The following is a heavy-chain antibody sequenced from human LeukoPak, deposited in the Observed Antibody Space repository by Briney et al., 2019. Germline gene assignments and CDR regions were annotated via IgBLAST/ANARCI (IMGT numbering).Heavy chain of an antibody. V-gene: IGHV4-34*01. CDR2: INHSGST. CDR3: ASRAYCGGDCYSNQNFDY. CDR1: GGSFSGYY. D-gene: IGHD2-21*02. J-gene: IGHJ4*02. Sequence: PSETLSLTCAVYGGSFSGYYWSWIRQPPGKGLEWIGEINHSGSTNYNPSLKSRVTISVDTSRSQFSLKLSSVTAADTAVYYCASRAYCGGDCYSNQNFDYWGQGTLVTVSS.